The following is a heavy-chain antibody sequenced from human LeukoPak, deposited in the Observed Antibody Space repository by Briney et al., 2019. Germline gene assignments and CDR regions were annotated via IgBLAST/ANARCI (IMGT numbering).Heavy chain of an antibody. V-gene: IGHV3-11*01. CDR3: AVGRDIRVAGPGGYFDY. J-gene: IGHJ4*02. CDR1: GFTFSDYH. Sequence: PGGSLRLSCAASGFTFSDYHMNWIRQAPGRGLEWSSYISPGGQTTYFADSVKGRVTLSRNNAKNSLSLQMNSLTADDTAVYFCAVGRDIRVAGPGGYFDYWGQGTLVAVSS. D-gene: IGHD6-19*01. CDR2: ISPGGQTT.